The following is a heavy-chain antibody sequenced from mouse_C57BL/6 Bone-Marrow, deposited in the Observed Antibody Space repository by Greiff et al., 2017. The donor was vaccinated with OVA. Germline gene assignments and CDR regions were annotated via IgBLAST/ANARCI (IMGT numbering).Heavy chain of an antibody. CDR3: AREGYYGTGGY. Sequence: VQLVESGAELARPGASVKLSCKASGYTFTSYGISWVKQRTGQGLEWTGEIYPRSGNTYYNEKFKGKATLTADKSSSTAYMELRSLTSEDSAVYFCAREGYYGTGGYWGQGTTLTVSS. J-gene: IGHJ2*01. CDR2: IYPRSGNT. D-gene: IGHD2-1*01. V-gene: IGHV1-81*01. CDR1: GYTFTSYG.